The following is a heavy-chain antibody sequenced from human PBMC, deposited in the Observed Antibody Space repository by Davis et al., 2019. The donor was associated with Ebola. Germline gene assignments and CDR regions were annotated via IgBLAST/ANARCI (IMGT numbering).Heavy chain of an antibody. Sequence: SVKVSCKASGGSFSNYAISWVRQGPGQGLEWMGGIMPKFGTGNSARKFRGRLTITADKSTYTVYMELSSLRSEDTAVYYCARGILAEGLDSWGQGTLVSVSS. CDR2: IMPKFGTG. D-gene: IGHD5-18*01. V-gene: IGHV1-69*06. CDR1: GGSFSNYA. J-gene: IGHJ4*02. CDR3: ARGILAEGLDS.